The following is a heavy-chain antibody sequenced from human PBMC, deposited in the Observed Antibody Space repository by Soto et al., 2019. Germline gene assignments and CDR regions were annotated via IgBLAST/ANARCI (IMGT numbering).Heavy chain of an antibody. CDR1: GGSISSGGYY. V-gene: IGHV4-31*03. CDR3: ARDDRYSGYVQD. CDR2: IYYSGST. Sequence: QVQLQESGPGLVKPSQTLSLTCTVSGGSISSGGYYWSWIRQHPGKGMEWIGYIYYSGSTYYNPALKRRVTISVDTSKNQFSLKLSSVTAADTAVYYCARDDRYSGYVQDLGQGTLVTVSS. D-gene: IGHD5-12*01. J-gene: IGHJ4*02.